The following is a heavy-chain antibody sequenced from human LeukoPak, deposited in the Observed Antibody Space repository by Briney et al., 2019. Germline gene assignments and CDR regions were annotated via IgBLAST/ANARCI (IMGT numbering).Heavy chain of an antibody. J-gene: IGHJ6*02. CDR3: ARGYYDSSGPAYYGMDV. CDR2: ISSSSSYI. Sequence: PGGSLRLSCAASGFTVSSNYMSWVRQAPGKGLEWVSSISSSSSYIYYADSVKGRFTISRDNAKNSLYPQMNSLRAEDTAVYYCARGYYDSSGPAYYGMDVWGQGTTVTVSS. D-gene: IGHD3-22*01. CDR1: GFTVSSNY. V-gene: IGHV3-21*04.